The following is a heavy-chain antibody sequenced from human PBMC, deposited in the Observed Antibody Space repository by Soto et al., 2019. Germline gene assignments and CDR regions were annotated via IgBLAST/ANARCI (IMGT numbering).Heavy chain of an antibody. CDR1: GYTFTSYY. V-gene: IGHV1-2*02. D-gene: IGHD2-21*02. CDR3: ARPPGYISDWHYFDL. CDR2: ISPKSGGT. Sequence: AASVKVSCKASGYTFTSYYMHWVRQAPGQGFEWMGRISPKSGGTNYAQKFQGRVRMTWDTSLKTAYMELSSLKSDDTAVYYCARPPGYISDWHYFDLWGQGTLVTVSS. J-gene: IGHJ4*02.